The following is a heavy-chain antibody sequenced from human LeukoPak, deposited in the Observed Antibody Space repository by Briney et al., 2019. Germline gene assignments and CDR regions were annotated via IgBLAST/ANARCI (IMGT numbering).Heavy chain of an antibody. J-gene: IGHJ4*02. D-gene: IGHD4-17*01. CDR3: ARDHEDDGDHVDY. CDR1: GLSFSSHG. Sequence: PGGSLRLSCAASGLSFSSHGMHWVRQAPGKGLEWVALIWYDGSNNQYADSVKGRFTISRDNSKNTLYLQMNSLRAEDTAVYYCARDHEDDGDHVDYWGQGILVTVSS. CDR2: IWYDGSNN. V-gene: IGHV3-33*01.